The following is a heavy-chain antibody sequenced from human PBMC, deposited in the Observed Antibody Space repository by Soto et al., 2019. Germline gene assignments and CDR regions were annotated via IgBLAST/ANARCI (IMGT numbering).Heavy chain of an antibody. CDR3: TRGELRWDY. D-gene: IGHD3-10*01. V-gene: IGHV4-30-4*08. J-gene: IGHJ4*02. Sequence: QVQLQESGPGLVKPSQTLSLICSVSGGSISSHDDYWSWIRQLPGEGLEWIGFIYHNGNTFYNPSLKSRLTISLDTSKNQFSLKLSSVTAADTAVYYCTRGELRWDYWGQGTLVTVSS. CDR2: IYHNGNT. CDR1: GGSISSHDDY.